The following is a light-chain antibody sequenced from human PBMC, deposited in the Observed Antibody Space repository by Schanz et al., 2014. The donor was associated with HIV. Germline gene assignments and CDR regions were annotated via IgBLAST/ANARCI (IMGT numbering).Light chain of an antibody. CDR2: GAS. CDR3: QRYDSSLWT. V-gene: IGKV3-20*01. Sequence: ILLTQSPATLSVSPGEGATLSCRASQSVSSNLAWYQQKPGQAPRLLIYGASSRATVIPDRFSGSGSGTDFTLTISRLEPEDFALYYCQRYDSSLWTFGQGTNVEI. J-gene: IGKJ1*01. CDR1: QSVSSN.